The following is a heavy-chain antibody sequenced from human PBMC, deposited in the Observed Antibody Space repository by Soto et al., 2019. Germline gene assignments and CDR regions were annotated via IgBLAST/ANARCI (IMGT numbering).Heavy chain of an antibody. D-gene: IGHD6-25*01. CDR3: VRAAKRYFDY. J-gene: IGHJ4*02. Sequence: QVQLVQSGAEVRKPGSSVKVSCKASGVTYNTFDVSWVRQYPGQGREGMGGIISVLDPALYEQKCQGRVTITADKSTSTAYLGLTSLRSEDTAVYYCVRAAKRYFDYWGKGTLVTVSS. V-gene: IGHV1-69*06. CDR2: IISVLDPA. CDR1: GVTYNTFD.